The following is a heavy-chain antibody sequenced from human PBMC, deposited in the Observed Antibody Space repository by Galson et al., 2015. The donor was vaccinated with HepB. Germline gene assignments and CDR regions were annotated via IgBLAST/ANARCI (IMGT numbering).Heavy chain of an antibody. V-gene: IGHV3-15*01. CDR1: GFTFSNAW. CDR2: IKSKTDGGTT. J-gene: IGHJ5*02. Sequence: SLRLSCAASGFTFSNAWMSWVRQAPGKGLEWVGRIKSKTDGGTTDYAAPVKGRFTISRDDSKNTLYLQMNSLKTEDTAVYYCTTEKIQETMVRGVSSRFDPWGQGTLVTVSS. D-gene: IGHD3-10*01. CDR3: TTEKIQETMVRGVSSRFDP.